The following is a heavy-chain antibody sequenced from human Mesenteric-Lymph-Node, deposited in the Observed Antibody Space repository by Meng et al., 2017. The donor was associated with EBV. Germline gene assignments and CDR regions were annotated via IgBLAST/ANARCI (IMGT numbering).Heavy chain of an antibody. Sequence: QLDLQESGPGLVRPSGHLSLLCTVSSESIRSTSYHWGWIRQPPGKGLEWIGSIYYSGTTYFNPSLESRVSISVDTSKKQFSLRLTSVTAADTAVYYCARQYGSSFDYWGQGTLVTVSS. CDR3: ARQYGSSFDY. CDR2: IYYSGTT. V-gene: IGHV4-39*01. J-gene: IGHJ4*02. D-gene: IGHD3-10*01. CDR1: SESIRSTSYH.